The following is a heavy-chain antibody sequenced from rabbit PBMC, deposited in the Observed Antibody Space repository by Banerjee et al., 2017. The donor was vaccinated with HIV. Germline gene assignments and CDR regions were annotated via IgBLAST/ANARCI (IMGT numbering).Heavy chain of an antibody. Sequence: QSLEESGGDLVKPGASLTLTCTASGFSFSGSYYMCWVRQAPGKGLEWIACIYGGSSGATYYASWAKGRFTISKTSSTTVTLQMTSLTGADTATYFCARDDAGYADGSYAYYFSLWGPGTLVTVS. D-gene: IGHD8-1*01. V-gene: IGHV1S40*01. CDR3: ARDDAGYADGSYAYYFSL. J-gene: IGHJ4*01. CDR2: IYGGSSGAT. CDR1: GFSFSGSYY.